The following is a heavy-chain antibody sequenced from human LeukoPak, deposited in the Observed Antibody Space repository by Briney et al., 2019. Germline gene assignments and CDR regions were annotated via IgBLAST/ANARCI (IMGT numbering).Heavy chain of an antibody. CDR2: IYYSGST. D-gene: IGHD3-16*01. Sequence: PSETLSLTCAVYGGSFSGYYWSWIRQPPGKGLEWIGSIYYSGSTYYNPSLKSRVTISVDTSKNQFSLKLSSVTAADTAVYYCARSKFGGDYFDYWGQGTLVTVSS. V-gene: IGHV4-34*01. J-gene: IGHJ4*02. CDR1: GGSFSGYY. CDR3: ARSKFGGDYFDY.